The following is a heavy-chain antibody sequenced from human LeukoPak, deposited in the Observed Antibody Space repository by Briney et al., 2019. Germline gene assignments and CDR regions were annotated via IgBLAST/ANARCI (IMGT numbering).Heavy chain of an antibody. CDR1: GFTFSSYS. CDR2: ISSSSSSTI. D-gene: IGHD2-15*01. Sequence: PGGSLRLSCAASGFTFSSYSMNWVRQAPGKGLEWVSYISSSSSSTIYYADSVKGRFTISRDNAKNSLYLQMNSLRDEDTAVYYCARDLPPYCSGGSCYPDYWGQGTLVTVSS. CDR3: ARDLPPYCSGGSCYPDY. J-gene: IGHJ4*02. V-gene: IGHV3-48*02.